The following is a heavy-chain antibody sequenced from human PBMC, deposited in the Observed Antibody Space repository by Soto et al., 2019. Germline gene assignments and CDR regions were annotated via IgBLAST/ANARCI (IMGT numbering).Heavy chain of an antibody. CDR2: IYYSGYT. D-gene: IGHD1-26*01. J-gene: IGHJ4*02. Sequence: XGTLCLTFTVSGDSIRSYYWSWIRQPPGKGLEWIGYIYYSGYTSYNPSLKSRVTISVDTSKNQFSLKLNSVTAADTAVYYCARCFSGNYPSRPEEQYYFDSWGQGTLVTVSS. V-gene: IGHV4-59*01. CDR3: ARCFSGNYPSRPEEQYYFDS. CDR1: GDSIRSYY.